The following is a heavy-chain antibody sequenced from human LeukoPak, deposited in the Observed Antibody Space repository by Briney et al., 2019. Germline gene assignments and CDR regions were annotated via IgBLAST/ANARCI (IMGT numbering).Heavy chain of an antibody. Sequence: ASVKVSCKASGYTFTSYDINWVGQATGQGLEWVGWMNPNSGKTGYAQKFQGRVTITRNTSISTAYMELSSLRSEDTAVYYCARGWSNYGDPSIDYYYMDVWGKGTTVTVSS. CDR3: ARGWSNYGDPSIDYYYMDV. V-gene: IGHV1-8*03. D-gene: IGHD4-17*01. CDR2: MNPNSGKT. J-gene: IGHJ6*03. CDR1: GYTFTSYD.